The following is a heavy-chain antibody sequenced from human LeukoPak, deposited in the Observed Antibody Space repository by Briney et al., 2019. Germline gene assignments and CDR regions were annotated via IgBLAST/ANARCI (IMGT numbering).Heavy chain of an antibody. J-gene: IGHJ4*02. CDR3: ASHPRYYYDSSGDY. Sequence: GSLRLSCAASGFTFSSYSMNWVRQAPGKGLEWVSYISSGSSTIYYADSVKGRFTISRDNAKNSLYLQMNSLRAEDTAVYYCASHPRYYYDSSGDYWGQGTLVTVSS. V-gene: IGHV3-48*01. CDR1: GFTFSSYS. CDR2: ISSGSSTI. D-gene: IGHD3-22*01.